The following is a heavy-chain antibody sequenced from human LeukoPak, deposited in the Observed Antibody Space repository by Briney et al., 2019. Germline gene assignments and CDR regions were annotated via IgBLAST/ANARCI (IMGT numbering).Heavy chain of an antibody. CDR2: ISGSGSYT. Sequence: GGSLRLSCVASGFTFSSYNMNWVRQAPGKRLEWVSSISGSGSYTFYADSLKGRFTISRDNAKNSLFLQMNSLTAEDTAVYYCTRDPSDCWGQGTLVTVSS. CDR3: TRDPSDC. V-gene: IGHV3-21*01. J-gene: IGHJ4*02. CDR1: GFTFSSYN.